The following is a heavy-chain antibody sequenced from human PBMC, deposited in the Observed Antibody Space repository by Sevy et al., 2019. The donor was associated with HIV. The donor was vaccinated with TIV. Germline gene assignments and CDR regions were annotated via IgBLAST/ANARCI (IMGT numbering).Heavy chain of an antibody. Sequence: GGSLRLSCAASGFTFSSYAMHWVRQAPGKGLEWVAAISYDGSNKYYADSVKGRFTISRDNSKNTLYLQMNSLRAEDTAVYYCARDRRITMITYYFDYWGQGTLVTVSS. CDR1: GFTFSSYA. V-gene: IGHV3-30-3*01. CDR3: ARDRRITMITYYFDY. D-gene: IGHD3-22*01. CDR2: ISYDGSNK. J-gene: IGHJ4*02.